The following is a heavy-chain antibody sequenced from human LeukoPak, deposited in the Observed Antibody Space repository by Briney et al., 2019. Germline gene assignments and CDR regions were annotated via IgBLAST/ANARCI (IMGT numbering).Heavy chain of an antibody. D-gene: IGHD6-6*01. J-gene: IGHJ6*02. V-gene: IGHV4-34*01. Sequence: PSETLSLTCAVYGGSFSNYYWSWIRQPPGKGLEWIGEINHSGSTNYNPSLKSRVTISVDTSKNQFSLKLSSVTAADTAVYYCARGLHYSSSCFYHYYGMDVWGQGTTVTVSS. CDR1: GGSFSNYY. CDR2: INHSGST. CDR3: ARGLHYSSSCFYHYYGMDV.